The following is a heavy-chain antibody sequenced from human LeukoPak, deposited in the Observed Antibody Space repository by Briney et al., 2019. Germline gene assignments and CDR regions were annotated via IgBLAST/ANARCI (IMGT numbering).Heavy chain of an antibody. V-gene: IGHV1-24*01. CDR3: ATASTPPPQELLWFGELLRSAYYYYGMDV. CDR1: GYTLNELS. Sequence: ASVTVSCQVSGYTLNELSLHWVRQAPGKGLEWMGGFDPEDGETIYAHKLQGRVTMTEDTSTDTAYMELSSLRSEDTAVYYCATASTPPPQELLWFGELLRSAYYYYGMDVWGQGTTVTVSS. J-gene: IGHJ6*02. CDR2: FDPEDGET. D-gene: IGHD3-10*01.